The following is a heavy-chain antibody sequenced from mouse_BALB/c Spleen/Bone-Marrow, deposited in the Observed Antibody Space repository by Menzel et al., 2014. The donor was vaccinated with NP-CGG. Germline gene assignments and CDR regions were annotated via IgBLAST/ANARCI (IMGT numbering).Heavy chain of an antibody. J-gene: IGHJ4*01. V-gene: IGHV1-87*01. D-gene: IGHD1-1*01. CDR3: ARDDYYGTSLLPMDY. CDR1: GYTFTSYW. Sequence: QVQLQQSGAELARPGASVKLSCKASGYTFTSYWMQWVKKRPGQGLEWIGAIYPGDGNTRYAQKFKGKATLTVDKSSSTAYMQLSILASEDSAVYFCARDDYYGTSLLPMDYWGQGTSVTVSS. CDR2: IYPGDGNT.